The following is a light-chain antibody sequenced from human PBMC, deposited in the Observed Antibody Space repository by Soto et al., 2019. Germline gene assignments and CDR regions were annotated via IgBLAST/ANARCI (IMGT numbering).Light chain of an antibody. V-gene: IGLV1-44*01. CDR1: SSNIGTSS. Sequence: QSVLTQPHSASGTPGQRVTISCSGRSSNIGTSSVHWFQQLPGTAPKLLISTTNQRPSGVPERFSGSKSGTSASLAISGLKSEDEAEYYCAAWDDSLNGHVFGTGTKLTVL. CDR2: TTN. CDR3: AAWDDSLNGHV. J-gene: IGLJ1*01.